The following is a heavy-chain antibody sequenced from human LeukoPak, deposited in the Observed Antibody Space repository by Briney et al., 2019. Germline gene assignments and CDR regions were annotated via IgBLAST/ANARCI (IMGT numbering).Heavy chain of an antibody. CDR2: INPSGGST. D-gene: IGHD4-11*01. J-gene: IGHJ4*02. CDR3: ARDRNLWPFDY. V-gene: IGHV1-46*01. CDR1: GYTFTSYY. Sequence: ASVKVSCKASGYTFTSYYMHWVRQAPGQGLEWMGIINPSGGSTSYAQKFQGRVTMTRDMSTSTVYMELSSLRSGDTAVYYCARDRNLWPFDYWGQGTLVTVSS.